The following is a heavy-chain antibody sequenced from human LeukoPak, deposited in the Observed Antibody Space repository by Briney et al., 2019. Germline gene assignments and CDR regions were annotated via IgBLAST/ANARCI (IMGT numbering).Heavy chain of an antibody. J-gene: IGHJ4*02. V-gene: IGHV3-48*01. CDR2: ISSSSSTI. CDR1: GLTFITNW. D-gene: IGHD3-10*01. CDR3: ARDHPITPYDY. Sequence: GGSLRLSCAASGLTFITNWRSWFGRPPGGGRVWVSYISSSSSTIYYADSVKGRFTISRDNAKNSLYLQMNSLRAEDTAVYYCARDHPITPYDYWGQGTLVTVSS.